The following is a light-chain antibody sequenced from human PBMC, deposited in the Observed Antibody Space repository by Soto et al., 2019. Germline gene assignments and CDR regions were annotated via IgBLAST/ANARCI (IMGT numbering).Light chain of an antibody. CDR3: QQYGRSPRT. CDR2: DAS. J-gene: IGKJ1*01. V-gene: IGKV3-20*01. CDR1: QSVSSSY. Sequence: EIVLTQSPGALSLSPGERGTLSCMASQSVSSSYLAWYQQKPGQAPRLLIYDASSRATGVPDRFSGSGSGTDFTLTISRVEPEDFAVYYCQQYGRSPRTFGQGTKVDIK.